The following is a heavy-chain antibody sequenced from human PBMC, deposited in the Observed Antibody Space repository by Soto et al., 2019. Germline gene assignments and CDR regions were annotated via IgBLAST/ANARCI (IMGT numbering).Heavy chain of an antibody. CDR1: GGSISSNY. D-gene: IGHD6-13*01. V-gene: IGHV4-59*01. J-gene: IGHJ4*02. Sequence: SETLSLTCTVSGGSISSNYWTWIRQPPGKGPEWIGYAYNSGSTNYNPSLKSRVTISEDTSKSQFSLKVNSMTAADTAVYYCARYRREAVAGYTLDNWGQGILVTVSS. CDR3: ARYRREAVAGYTLDN. CDR2: AYNSGST.